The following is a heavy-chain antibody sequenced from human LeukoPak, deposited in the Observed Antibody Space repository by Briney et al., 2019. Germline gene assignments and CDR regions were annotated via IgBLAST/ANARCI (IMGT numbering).Heavy chain of an antibody. V-gene: IGHV3-7*03. CDR3: ALLDKLLVSDP. CDR1: GFTFSSYW. J-gene: IGHJ5*02. Sequence: PGGSLRLSCAASGFTFSSYWMSWVRQAPGKGLEWVANIKQDGSEKYYVDSVKGRFTISRDNSKNTLYLQMNGLRADDTAVYYCALLDKLLVSDPWGQGTLVTVSS. CDR2: IKQDGSEK. D-gene: IGHD2/OR15-2a*01.